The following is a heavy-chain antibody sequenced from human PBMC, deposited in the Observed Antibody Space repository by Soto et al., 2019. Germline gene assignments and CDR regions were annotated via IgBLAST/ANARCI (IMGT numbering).Heavy chain of an antibody. V-gene: IGHV3-30*18. CDR3: GKPDRRHSRGYHDY. CDR2: ISYDGSNK. J-gene: IGHJ4*02. CDR1: VFTFSDYG. Sequence: SLRLSCAASVFTFSDYGMHWFLQAPGKGLEWVAVISYDGSNKYYADSVKGRFTISRDNSKNTLYLQMNSLRAEDTAVYYCGKPDRRHSRGYHDYWGQGNXVTVSS. D-gene: IGHD3-22*01.